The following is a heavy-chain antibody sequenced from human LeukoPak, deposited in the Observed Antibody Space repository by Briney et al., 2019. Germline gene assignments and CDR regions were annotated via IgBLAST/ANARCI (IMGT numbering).Heavy chain of an antibody. V-gene: IGHV3-74*01. CDR2: ISSDGSTT. D-gene: IGHD3-10*01. CDR1: GFTLSTYW. CDR3: ARPGEGFDY. Sequence: GGALRLSCAASGFTLSTYWIHWVRRAPGKGLVWVSRISSDGSTTSYADSVKGRFTISRDNAKNTLYLQMNSLRVEDTAVYYCARPGEGFDYWGQGTLVTVSS. J-gene: IGHJ4*02.